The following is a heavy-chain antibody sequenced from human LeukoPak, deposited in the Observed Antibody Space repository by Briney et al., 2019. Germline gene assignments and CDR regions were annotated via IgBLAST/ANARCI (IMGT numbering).Heavy chain of an antibody. Sequence: QSGGSLRLSCAASGFTFTNYWMHWVRQAPGEGLMWVSRINSDGSSTSYADSVKGRFTISRDNAKNTLYLQMNSLRAEDTAVYYCARDGSYYGSGSYSGMDVWGQGTTVTVSS. V-gene: IGHV3-74*01. CDR3: ARDGSYYGSGSYSGMDV. CDR1: GFTFTNYW. D-gene: IGHD3-10*01. CDR2: INSDGSST. J-gene: IGHJ6*02.